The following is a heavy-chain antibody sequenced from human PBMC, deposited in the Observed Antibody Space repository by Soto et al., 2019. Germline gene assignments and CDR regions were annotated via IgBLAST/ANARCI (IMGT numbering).Heavy chain of an antibody. CDR2: ISGSDGST. Sequence: EVLLLESGGGLVQPGGSLRLSCAASGFTFSSYAMNWVRQAPGKGLEWVSVISGSDGSTYYADSVKGRFTISRDNSKNTLYVQMNSLRAEDTAVYYCAKAISGYNAPLDHWGQGTRVTVSS. CDR1: GFTFSSYA. CDR3: AKAISGYNAPLDH. V-gene: IGHV3-23*01. D-gene: IGHD1-20*01. J-gene: IGHJ4*02.